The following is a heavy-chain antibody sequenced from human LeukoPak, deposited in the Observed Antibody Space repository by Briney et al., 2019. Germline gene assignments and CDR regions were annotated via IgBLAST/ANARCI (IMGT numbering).Heavy chain of an antibody. Sequence: GGSLRLSCAASGFTFSSYGMHWVRQAPGKGLEWVAFIRYDGSNKYYADSVKGRFTISRDNSKNTLYLQMNSLRAEDTAVYYCAKDRGDIVVVPADGFDYWGQGTLVTVSS. CDR3: AKDRGDIVVVPADGFDY. CDR1: GFTFSSYG. J-gene: IGHJ4*02. V-gene: IGHV3-30*02. D-gene: IGHD2-2*01. CDR2: IRYDGSNK.